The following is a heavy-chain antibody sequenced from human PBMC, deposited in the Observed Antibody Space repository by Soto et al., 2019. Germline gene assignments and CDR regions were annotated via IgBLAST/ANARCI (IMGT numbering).Heavy chain of an antibody. CDR1: GFTFSSYA. CDR3: AKSTNYDILTGYRYYFDY. V-gene: IGHV3-23*01. D-gene: IGHD3-9*01. J-gene: IGHJ4*02. CDR2: ISGSGGST. Sequence: PGGSLRLSCAASGFTFSSYAMSWVRQAPGKGLEWVSAISGSGGSTYYADSVKGRFTIPRDNSKNTLYLQMNSLRAEDTAVYYCAKSTNYDILTGYRYYFDYWGQGTLVTVSS.